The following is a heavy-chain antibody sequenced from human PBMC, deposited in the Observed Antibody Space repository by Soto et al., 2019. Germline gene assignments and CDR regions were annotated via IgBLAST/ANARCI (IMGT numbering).Heavy chain of an antibody. CDR2: IYYSGST. CDR1: GGSLSSYY. V-gene: IGHV4-59*01. J-gene: IGHJ4*02. D-gene: IGHD3-22*01. CDR3: ARVHYYDSSGYSN. Sequence: PSETLSLTCTVSGGSLSSYYWSWIRQPPGKGLEWIGYIYYSGSTNYNPSLKSRVTISVDTSKNQFSLKLSSVTAADTAVYYCARVHYYDSSGYSNWGQGTLVTVSS.